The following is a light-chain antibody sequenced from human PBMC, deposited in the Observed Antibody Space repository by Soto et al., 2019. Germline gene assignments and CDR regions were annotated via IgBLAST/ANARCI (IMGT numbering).Light chain of an antibody. CDR2: GAS. CDR1: QSVSSGS. J-gene: IGKJ2*01. V-gene: IGKV3-20*01. Sequence: EIVLTQSPGTLSLSPGERATLSCRASQSVSSGSLAWYQQKPGQAPRLLLYGASNRATGIPDRFSGSGSGTDFTLTISRLEPEDFAVYYCQHYGSSPYTFGQGTKLEI. CDR3: QHYGSSPYT.